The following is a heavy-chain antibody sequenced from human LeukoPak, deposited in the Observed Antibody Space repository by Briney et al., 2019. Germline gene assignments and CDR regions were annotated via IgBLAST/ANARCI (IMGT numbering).Heavy chain of an antibody. V-gene: IGHV4-39*01. Sequence: SETLSLTCTVSGGSLSSSTYYWGWIRQPPGKGLEWIGNIYYSGTTYCNPSLKSRVTISVDTSKNQFSLELSSVTAADTAVYYCATLSYCTSTSCYGPDYWGQGTLVTVSS. CDR3: ATLSYCTSTSCYGPDY. CDR2: IYYSGTT. D-gene: IGHD2-2*01. J-gene: IGHJ4*02. CDR1: GGSLSSSTYY.